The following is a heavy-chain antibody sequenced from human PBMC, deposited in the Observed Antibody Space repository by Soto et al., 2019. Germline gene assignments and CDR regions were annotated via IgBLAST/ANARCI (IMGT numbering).Heavy chain of an antibody. Sequence: QRXESLRLSCVASGFTFSRFWMSWVRQAPGKGLEWAANINEGGSEKNDVDSVKGRFTISRDNSKNSLFLDMISLRAEDTAVYYCAVGGHIDYSGQGTLVTVSS. D-gene: IGHD3-16*01. J-gene: IGHJ4*02. CDR3: AVGGHIDY. CDR1: GFTFSRFW. V-gene: IGHV3-7*03. CDR2: INEGGSEK.